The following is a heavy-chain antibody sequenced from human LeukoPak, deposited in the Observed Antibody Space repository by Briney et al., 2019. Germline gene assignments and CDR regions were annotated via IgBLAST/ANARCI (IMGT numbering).Heavy chain of an antibody. Sequence: GGSLRLSCAASGFTLSSCGMHWVRQAPGKGLEWVAVITYDGITTYFDDSVRGRFTISRDTSKSMLYLQMNSLRPEDTAVYYCVKEQSSGNYRTADFWGQGTLVTVSS. CDR1: GFTLSSCG. CDR2: ITYDGITT. V-gene: IGHV3-30*18. CDR3: VKEQSSGNYRTADF. J-gene: IGHJ4*02. D-gene: IGHD3-10*01.